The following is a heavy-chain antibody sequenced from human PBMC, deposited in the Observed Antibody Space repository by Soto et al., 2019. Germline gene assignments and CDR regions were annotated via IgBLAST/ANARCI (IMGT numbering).Heavy chain of an antibody. CDR1: GFTLSNYW. Sequence: GGSLRLSCAASGFTLSNYWMSWVRQAPGKGLEWVANINQNGRDKYYVDSLKGRFTISRDNSKNTLYLQMNSLRAEDTAVYYCAKDASRGWYYYYYGMDVWGQGTTVTVSS. D-gene: IGHD6-19*01. CDR3: AKDASRGWYYYYYGMDV. V-gene: IGHV3-7*01. J-gene: IGHJ6*02. CDR2: INQNGRDK.